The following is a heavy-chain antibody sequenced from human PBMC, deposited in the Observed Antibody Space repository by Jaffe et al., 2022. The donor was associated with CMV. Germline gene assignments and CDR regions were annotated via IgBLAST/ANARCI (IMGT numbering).Heavy chain of an antibody. V-gene: IGHV3-7*01. CDR3: ARWGGRFGINYYYYGMDV. D-gene: IGHD3-10*01. J-gene: IGHJ6*02. Sequence: EVQLVESGGGLVQPGGSLRLSCAASGFTFSSYWMSWVRQAPGKGLEWVANIKQDGSEKYYVDSVKGRFTISRDNAKNSLYLQMNSLRAEDTAVYYCARWGGRFGINYYYYGMDVWGQGTTVTVSS. CDR1: GFTFSSYW. CDR2: IKQDGSEK.